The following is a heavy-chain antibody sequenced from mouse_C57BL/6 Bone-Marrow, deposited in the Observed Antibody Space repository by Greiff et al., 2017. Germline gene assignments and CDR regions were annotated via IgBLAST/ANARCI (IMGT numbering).Heavy chain of an antibody. CDR3: ARRVTGTDFDY. Sequence: DVQLVESGGDLVKPGGSLKLSCAASGFTFSSYGMSWVRQTPDKRLEWVATISSGGSYTYYPDSVKGRFTISRDNAKNTLYLQMSRLKSEDTAMYYCARRVTGTDFDYWGQGTTLTVSS. J-gene: IGHJ2*01. V-gene: IGHV5-6*01. D-gene: IGHD4-1*01. CDR2: ISSGGSYT. CDR1: GFTFSSYG.